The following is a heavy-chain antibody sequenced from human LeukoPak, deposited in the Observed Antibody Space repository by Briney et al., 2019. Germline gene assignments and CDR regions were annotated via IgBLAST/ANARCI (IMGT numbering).Heavy chain of an antibody. CDR1: GFTFSSYA. CDR3: AKAIAAAGTFDY. CDR2: ISGSGGST. D-gene: IGHD6-13*01. V-gene: IGHV3-23*01. Sequence: PGGSLRLSCAASGFTFSSYAMSWVRQAPGKGLEWVSAISGSGGSTYYADSVKGRFTISRDNSKNTLYLQMNSLRAEDTVVYYCAKAIAAAGTFDYWGQGTLVTVSS. J-gene: IGHJ4*02.